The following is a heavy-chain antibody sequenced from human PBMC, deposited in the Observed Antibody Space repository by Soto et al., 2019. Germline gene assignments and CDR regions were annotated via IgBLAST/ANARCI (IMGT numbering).Heavy chain of an antibody. CDR1: GGTFSSYT. CDR2: IIPILGIA. V-gene: IGHV1-69*02. Sequence: QVQLVQSGAEVKKPGSSVKVSCKASGGTFSSYTISWVRQAPGQGLEWMGRIIPILGIANYAQKFQGRVRITADKSTITAYMELSSLRSEDTAVYYCARATREAAAAAVYDPWGQGTLVTVSS. CDR3: ARATREAAAAAVYDP. D-gene: IGHD6-25*01. J-gene: IGHJ5*02.